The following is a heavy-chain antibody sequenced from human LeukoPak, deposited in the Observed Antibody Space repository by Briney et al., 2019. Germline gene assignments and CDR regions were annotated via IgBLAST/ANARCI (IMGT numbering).Heavy chain of an antibody. CDR1: GGTFSSYA. Sequence: ASVKVSCKASGGTFSSYAISWVRQAPGQGLEWMGRIIPIFGIANYAQKFQGRVTITADKSTSTAYMELSSLRSEDTAVYYCARDLEVYGWFDPWGQGTVVTVSS. D-gene: IGHD1-14*01. CDR3: ARDLEVYGWFDP. J-gene: IGHJ5*02. V-gene: IGHV1-69*04. CDR2: IIPIFGIA.